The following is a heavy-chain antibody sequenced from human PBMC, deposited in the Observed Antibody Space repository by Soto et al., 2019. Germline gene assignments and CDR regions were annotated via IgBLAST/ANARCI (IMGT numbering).Heavy chain of an antibody. CDR2: IYYSGST. V-gene: IGHV4-59*01. CDR3: ARDRVVPAATGDYYYYMDV. CDR1: GGSISSYY. J-gene: IGHJ6*03. Sequence: PSETLSLTCTVSGGSISSYYWSWIRQPPGKGLEWIGYIYYSGSTNYNPSLKSRVTISVDTSKNQFSLKLSSVTAADTAVYYCARDRVVPAATGDYYYYMDVWGKGTTVTVSS. D-gene: IGHD2-2*01.